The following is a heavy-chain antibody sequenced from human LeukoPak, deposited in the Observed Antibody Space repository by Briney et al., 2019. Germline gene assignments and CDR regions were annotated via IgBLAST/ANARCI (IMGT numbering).Heavy chain of an antibody. CDR3: ASGVQLELRRFDYFDY. CDR1: GFTFSSYA. Sequence: GGSLRLSCAASGFTFSSYAMSWVRLAPGKGLEWVSAISGSGGSTYYADSVKGRFTISRDNSKNTLYLQMNSLRAEDTAVYYCASGVQLELRRFDYFDYWGQGTLVTVSS. J-gene: IGHJ4*02. CDR2: ISGSGGST. V-gene: IGHV3-23*01. D-gene: IGHD1-1*01.